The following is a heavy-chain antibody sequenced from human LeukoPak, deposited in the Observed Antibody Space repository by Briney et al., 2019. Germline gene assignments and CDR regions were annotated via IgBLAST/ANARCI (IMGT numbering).Heavy chain of an antibody. D-gene: IGHD3-9*01. Sequence: SETLSLTCTVSGDSISSSSYYWGWIRQPPGKGLEWIGSIYYSGSTYYNPSLKSRVTISVDTSKNQFSMKLSSVTAADTAVYYCARLPNYDILTGYYATWLGWFDPWGQGTRVTVSS. CDR2: IYYSGST. CDR1: GDSISSSSYY. J-gene: IGHJ5*02. CDR3: ARLPNYDILTGYYATWLGWFDP. V-gene: IGHV4-39*01.